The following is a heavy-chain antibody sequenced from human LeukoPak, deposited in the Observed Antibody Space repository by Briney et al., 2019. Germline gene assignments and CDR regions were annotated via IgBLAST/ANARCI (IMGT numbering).Heavy chain of an antibody. D-gene: IGHD3-10*01. CDR1: GFKFSSFS. J-gene: IGHJ4*02. CDR3: AKDSHYGSGSHHYYFDY. CDR2: ISSTSSAI. Sequence: QTGGSLRLSCTASGFKFSSFSMNWARQAPGKGLEWLSYISSTSSAIYYADSVKGRFTISRDNAKNSLYLQMDSLRAEDTAVYYCAKDSHYGSGSHHYYFDYWGQGTLVTVSS. V-gene: IGHV3-48*04.